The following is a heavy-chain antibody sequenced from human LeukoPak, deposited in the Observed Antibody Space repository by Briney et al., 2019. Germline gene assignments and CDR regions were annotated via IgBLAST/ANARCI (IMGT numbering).Heavy chain of an antibody. J-gene: IGHJ4*02. CDR3: ATVTPYSSSWSTYDDY. V-gene: IGHV1-24*01. Sequence: PQASVKVLCRAFGDSCTSSYMQWVLQAAAKRGLWLVCFDHEDGETIYAQNFQGRVTMTEDTSTDTAHMELSSLRSEDTAMYYCATVTPYSSSWSTYDDYWGQGTLVTVSS. D-gene: IGHD6-13*01. CDR2: FDHEDGET. CDR1: GDSCTSSY.